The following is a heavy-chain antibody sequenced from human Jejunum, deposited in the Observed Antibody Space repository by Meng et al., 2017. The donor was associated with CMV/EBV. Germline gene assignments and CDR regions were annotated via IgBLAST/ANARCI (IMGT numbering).Heavy chain of an antibody. Sequence: SGGTFRSATLAWVRKAHGKGLEWMGGIIPILDIGNYAQKFQGRVTITADKFAGTAYMELSSLRSDDTAVYYCASDYYGSGTPPHSWGQGTLVTVSS. CDR2: IIPILDIG. D-gene: IGHD3-10*01. V-gene: IGHV1-69*10. J-gene: IGHJ4*02. CDR3: ASDYYGSGTPPHS. CDR1: GGTFRSAT.